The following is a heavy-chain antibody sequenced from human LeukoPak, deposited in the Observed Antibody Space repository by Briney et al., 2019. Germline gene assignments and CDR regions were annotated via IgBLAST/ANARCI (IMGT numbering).Heavy chain of an antibody. J-gene: IGHJ5*02. CDR2: IYYSGST. CDR3: ARGYTWFDP. CDR1: GGSISSYY. V-gene: IGHV4-59*01. Sequence: SETLSLTCTVSGGSISSYYWSWLRQPPGKGLEWIGYIYYSGSTNYNPSLKSRVTISVDTSKNQFTLKVTSVTAADTAVYYCARGYTWFDPWGQGTLVTVSS.